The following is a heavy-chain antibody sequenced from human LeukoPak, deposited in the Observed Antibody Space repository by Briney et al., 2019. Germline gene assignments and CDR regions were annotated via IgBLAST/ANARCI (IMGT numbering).Heavy chain of an antibody. CDR2: IYTSGST. V-gene: IGHV4-61*02. J-gene: IGHJ5*02. Sequence: SQTLSLTCTVSGGSISSGSYYWSWIRQPAGKGLEWIGRIYTSGSTNYNPSLKSRVTVSVDTSKNQFSLKLSSVTAADTAVYYCAREGLNMVRGVIPKEAWGWFDPWGQGTLVTVSS. D-gene: IGHD3-10*01. CDR1: GGSISSGSYY. CDR3: AREGLNMVRGVIPKEAWGWFDP.